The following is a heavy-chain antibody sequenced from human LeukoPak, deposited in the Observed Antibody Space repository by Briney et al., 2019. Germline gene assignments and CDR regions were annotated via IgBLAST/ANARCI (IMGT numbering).Heavy chain of an antibody. V-gene: IGHV1-2*02. J-gene: IGHJ6*03. D-gene: IGHD5-12*01. CDR1: GYTFTGYY. Sequence: ASVKVSCKASGYTFTGYYMHWVRQAPGQGLEWMGWINPNSGGTNYAQKFQGRVTMTRDTSISTAYMELSRLRSDDTAVYYCARQRVGYSGKPMDVWGKGTTVTVSS. CDR2: INPNSGGT. CDR3: ARQRVGYSGKPMDV.